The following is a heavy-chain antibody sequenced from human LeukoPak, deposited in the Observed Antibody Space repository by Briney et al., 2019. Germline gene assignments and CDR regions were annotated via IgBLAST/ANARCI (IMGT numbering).Heavy chain of an antibody. CDR1: GFTFSSYS. CDR3: AREVGGEVVPAAVDY. Sequence: GGSLRLSCAASGFTFSSYSMNWGRQAPGKGLEWVSSISSSSSYIYYADSVKGRFTISRDNAKNSLYLQMNSLRAEDTAVYYCAREVGGEVVPAAVDYWGQGTLVTVSS. J-gene: IGHJ4*02. CDR2: ISSSSSYI. D-gene: IGHD2-2*01. V-gene: IGHV3-21*01.